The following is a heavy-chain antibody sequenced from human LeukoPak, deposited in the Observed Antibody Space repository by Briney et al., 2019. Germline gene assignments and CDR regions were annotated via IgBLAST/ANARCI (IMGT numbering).Heavy chain of an antibody. Sequence: QPGGSLRLSCAASGFTVSSNYMSWVRQTPGKGLEWVANIKQDGSEKYYVDSVKGRFTISRDNAESSLYLQMNSLTVEDTAVYYCAAMEWGGGFDPWGQGTLVTVSS. D-gene: IGHD3-3*01. J-gene: IGHJ5*02. CDR1: GFTVSSNY. CDR3: AAMEWGGGFDP. V-gene: IGHV3-7*03. CDR2: IKQDGSEK.